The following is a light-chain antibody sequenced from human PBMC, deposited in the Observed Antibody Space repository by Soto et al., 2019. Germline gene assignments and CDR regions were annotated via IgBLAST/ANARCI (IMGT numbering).Light chain of an antibody. V-gene: IGKV3-15*01. J-gene: IGKJ2*01. CDR1: QSVSNN. Sequence: ETVMTQSPATLSVSPGERVTLSCRASQSVSNNLGWYQQKPGQAPRLLIYGASTRATGIPGRFSGSGSGTDFNLTISSLQSEVFAVYYCHQYNNWPVYTFARGTKLE. CDR3: HQYNNWPVYT. CDR2: GAS.